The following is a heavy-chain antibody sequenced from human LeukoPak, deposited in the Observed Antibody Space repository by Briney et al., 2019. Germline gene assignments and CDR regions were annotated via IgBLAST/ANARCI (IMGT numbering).Heavy chain of an antibody. CDR1: GYTFTGYY. CDR2: INPTSGGT. J-gene: IGHJ4*02. D-gene: IGHD1-26*01. CDR3: ARDPGKAPFDY. Sequence: ASVKLSCTASGYTFTGYYLHWCRQSPGQRPEWMGWINPTSGGTDYAQNFQGRVTMTRDTSISTANMELSRLRSDDTAVYYCARDPGKAPFDYWGQGTLVTVSS. V-gene: IGHV1-2*02.